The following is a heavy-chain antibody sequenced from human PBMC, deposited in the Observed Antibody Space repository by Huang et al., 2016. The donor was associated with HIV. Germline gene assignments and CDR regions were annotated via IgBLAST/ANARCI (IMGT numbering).Heavy chain of an antibody. CDR3: GGSSGYWSFDY. V-gene: IGHV1-18*04. CDR2: ISTNNGDT. CDR1: DYTFTSYG. Sequence: QVQLVQSGGEVKKPGASVKVSCKASDYTFTSYGISWVRQAPGQGLEWMGWISTNNGDTNYAQKCQGRVTMTTDTSTSTAYMELRSLRSDDTAMYYCGGSSGYWSFDYWGQGTLVTVSS. J-gene: IGHJ4*02. D-gene: IGHD3-22*01.